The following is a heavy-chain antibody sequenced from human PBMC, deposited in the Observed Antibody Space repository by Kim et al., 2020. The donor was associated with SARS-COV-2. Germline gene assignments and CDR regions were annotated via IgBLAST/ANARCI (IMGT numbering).Heavy chain of an antibody. J-gene: IGHJ6*02. CDR2: ISYDGSNK. V-gene: IGHV3-30*18. Sequence: GGSLRLSCAASGFTFSSYGMHWVCQAPGKGLEWVAVISYDGSNKYYADSVKGRFTISRDNSKNTLYLQMNSLRAEDTAVYYCAKDGWPGITMVRGPKSGGMDVWGPGTTVTVSS. CDR1: GFTFSSYG. CDR3: AKDGWPGITMVRGPKSGGMDV. D-gene: IGHD3-10*01.